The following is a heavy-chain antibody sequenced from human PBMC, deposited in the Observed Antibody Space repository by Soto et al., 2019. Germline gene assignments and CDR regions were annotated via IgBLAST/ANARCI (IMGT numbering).Heavy chain of an antibody. D-gene: IGHD4-17*01. CDR2: IRSKTYGGTT. J-gene: IGHJ4*02. V-gene: IGHV3-49*03. CDR3: ARDGPEYYYGDYKYYFDY. CDR1: GFTFGDYA. Sequence: PGGSLRLSCTASGFTFGDYAMSWFRQAPGKGLEWVGFIRSKTYGGTTEYAASVKGRFTISRDDSKSIAYLQMNSLKTEDTALYYCARDGPEYYYGDYKYYFDYWGQGTLVTVS.